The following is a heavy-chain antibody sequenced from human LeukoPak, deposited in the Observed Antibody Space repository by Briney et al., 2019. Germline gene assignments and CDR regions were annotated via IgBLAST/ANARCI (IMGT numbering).Heavy chain of an antibody. CDR3: ARGGTPYSEGPFDI. J-gene: IGHJ3*02. V-gene: IGHV3-21*01. CDR1: GFTYRSYN. Sequence: GGSLRPSCAASGFTYRSYNMNWARQAPGKGLEWVSSISSSSSYIYYADSVKGRFTNSRDNAKNSLYLQMNSLRAEDTAVYYCARGGTPYSEGPFDIWGEKAMLTVSS. CDR2: ISSSSSYI. D-gene: IGHD3-3*01.